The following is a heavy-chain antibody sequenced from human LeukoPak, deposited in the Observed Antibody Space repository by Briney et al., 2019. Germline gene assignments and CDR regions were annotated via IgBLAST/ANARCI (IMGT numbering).Heavy chain of an antibody. J-gene: IGHJ6*03. V-gene: IGHV6-1*01. D-gene: IGHD1-1*01. CDR1: GDSVSSNSAA. CDR3: ARGSWERLLASHYYYYYYMDV. Sequence: SQTLSLTCAISGDSVSSNSAAWNWIRQSPSRGLEWLGRTYYRSKWYNDYAVSVKSRITINPDTSKNQFSLQLNSVTPEDTAVYYCARGSWERLLASHYYYYYYMDVWGKGTTVTVSS. CDR2: TYYRSKWYN.